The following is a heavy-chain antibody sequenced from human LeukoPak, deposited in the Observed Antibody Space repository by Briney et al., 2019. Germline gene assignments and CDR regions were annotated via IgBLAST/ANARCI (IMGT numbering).Heavy chain of an antibody. CDR1: GGSISSGGYS. D-gene: IGHD5-12*01. J-gene: IGHJ4*02. CDR3: ARGTDMVAPLDFDY. CDR2: IYHSGST. Sequence: SETLSLTCAVSGGSISSGGYSWSWIRQPPGKGLEWIGYIYHSGSTYYNPSLKSRVTISVDRSKNQFSLKLSSVTAADTAVYYCARGTDMVAPLDFDYWGQGTLVTVSS. V-gene: IGHV4-30-2*01.